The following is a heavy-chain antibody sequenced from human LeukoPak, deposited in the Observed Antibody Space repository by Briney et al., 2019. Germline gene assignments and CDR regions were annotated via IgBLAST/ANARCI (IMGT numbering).Heavy chain of an antibody. CDR2: IRYDGSNK. V-gene: IGHV3-30*02. Sequence: GGSLRLSCAASGFTVSRNYMSWVRQAPGKGLEWVAFIRYDGSNKYYADSVKGRFTISRDNSKNTLYLQMNSLRAEDTAVYYCAKVRRGYCSGGSCYGMDYWGQGTLVTVSS. D-gene: IGHD2-15*01. CDR3: AKVRRGYCSGGSCYGMDY. CDR1: GFTVSRNY. J-gene: IGHJ4*02.